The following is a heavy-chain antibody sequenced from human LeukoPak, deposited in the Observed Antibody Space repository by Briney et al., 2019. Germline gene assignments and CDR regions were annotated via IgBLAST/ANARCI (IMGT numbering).Heavy chain of an antibody. Sequence: PGGSLRLSCEASGFTFSNHAMSWVRQAPGKGLQWVAVISGGGRTTEYEDFVKGRFTISRDNSKNTLSLQMNSLTVEDTAIYFCAKNVVVKRYIDFWGQGTLVTVSS. J-gene: IGHJ4*02. V-gene: IGHV3-23*01. D-gene: IGHD2-15*01. CDR3: AKNVVVKRYIDF. CDR1: GFTFSNHA. CDR2: ISGGGRTT.